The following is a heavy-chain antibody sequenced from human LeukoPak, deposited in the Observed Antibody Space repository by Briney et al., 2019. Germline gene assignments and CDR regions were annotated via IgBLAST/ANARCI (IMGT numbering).Heavy chain of an antibody. CDR3: AKAEMITFGGVIVMPFDY. CDR1: GFTYSSYA. V-gene: IGHV3-23*01. D-gene: IGHD3-16*02. CDR2: ISGSGGST. Sequence: GGSLRLSCLASGFTYSSYAMHWVRQAPGKGLEWVSVISGSGGSTYYADSVKGRSTIFRDNSKNTLYLQMNSLRAEDTAVYYCAKAEMITFGGVIVMPFDYWGQGTLVTVSS. J-gene: IGHJ4*02.